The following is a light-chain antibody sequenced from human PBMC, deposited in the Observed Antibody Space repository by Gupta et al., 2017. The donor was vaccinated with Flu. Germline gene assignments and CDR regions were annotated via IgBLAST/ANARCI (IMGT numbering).Light chain of an antibody. J-gene: IGLJ1*01. Sequence: QSALTQPASVSGSPGQPIAIPCPGTTSDVGANNYVSWYQQHPGKAPKLMIYGVNNRPSGVSDRFSGSKSGNTASLTISGLQAEDEADYYCSSYRSSSTSFFFGTGTKVTVL. CDR3: SSYRSSSTSFF. CDR2: GVN. V-gene: IGLV2-14*01. CDR1: TSDVGANNY.